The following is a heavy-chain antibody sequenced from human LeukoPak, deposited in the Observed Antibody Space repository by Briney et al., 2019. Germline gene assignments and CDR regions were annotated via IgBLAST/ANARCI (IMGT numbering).Heavy chain of an antibody. J-gene: IGHJ3*02. CDR2: IYYSGST. CDR1: GGSISSSSYY. Sequence: SETLSLTCTASGGSISSSSYYWGWIRQPPGKGLDWIGSIYYSGSTFYNPSLKSRVSISIDTSKNQFSLKLNSVTAAGTAMYYCARHGVNTHFAIWGQGTMVTVSS. CDR3: ARHGVNTHFAI. D-gene: IGHD3-22*01. V-gene: IGHV4-39*01.